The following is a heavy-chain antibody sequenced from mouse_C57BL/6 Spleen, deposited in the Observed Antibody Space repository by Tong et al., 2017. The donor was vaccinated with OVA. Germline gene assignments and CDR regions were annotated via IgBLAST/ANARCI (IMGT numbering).Heavy chain of an antibody. CDR3: ARFYYGSSYDWYFDV. D-gene: IGHD1-1*01. Sequence: EVQLQESGPVLVKPGASAKMSCKASGYTFTDYYMNWVKQSHGKSLEWIGVINPNYGTTSYNQKFKGKATLTVDQSSSTAYMQLNSLTSEDSAVYYCARFYYGSSYDWYFDVWGTGTTVTVSS. J-gene: IGHJ1*03. CDR2: INPNYGTT. V-gene: IGHV1-39*01. CDR1: GYTFTDYY.